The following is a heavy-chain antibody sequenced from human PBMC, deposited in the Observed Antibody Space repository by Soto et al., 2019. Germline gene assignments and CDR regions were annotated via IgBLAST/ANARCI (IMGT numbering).Heavy chain of an antibody. V-gene: IGHV5-51*01. D-gene: IGHD2-15*01. CDR2: IYPGDSDT. CDR3: ATGRECSGGSCYAFDI. J-gene: IGHJ3*02. CDR1: GYSFTSYW. Sequence: GESLKISCKGSGYSFTSYWIGWVRQMPGKGLEWMGIIYPGDSDTRYSPSFQGQVTISDDKSISTAYLQWSSLKASDTAMYYCATGRECSGGSCYAFDIWGQGTMVTVSS.